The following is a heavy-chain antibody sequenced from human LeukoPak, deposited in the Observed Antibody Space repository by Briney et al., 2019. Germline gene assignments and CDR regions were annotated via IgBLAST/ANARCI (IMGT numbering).Heavy chain of an antibody. CDR1: DDSIRTKY. J-gene: IGHJ4*01. D-gene: IGHD3-22*01. CDR3: ARVVQADYFDSSGHYGTSHFDN. V-gene: IGHV4-59*01. Sequence: SETLSLTCTVSDDSIRTKYWSWIRQPPGKRLEWIGYIFYSGSINYNPSLKDRVTMSVDTSKNQLSLKLSSVTAADTAVYYCARVVQADYFDSSGHYGTSHFDNWGQGTLVTVSS. CDR2: IFYSGSI.